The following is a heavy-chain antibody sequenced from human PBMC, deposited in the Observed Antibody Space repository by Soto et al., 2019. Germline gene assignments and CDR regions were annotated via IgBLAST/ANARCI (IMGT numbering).Heavy chain of an antibody. CDR3: AKGDNLGPKTGYAFDP. CDR2: TYFRSKWYN. D-gene: IGHD5-12*01. J-gene: IGHJ5*02. CDR1: GDSVSSNTAS. V-gene: IGHV6-1*01. Sequence: SQTLSLTCAISGDSVSSNTASWNWIRQSPSRGLEWLGRTYFRSKWYNDHAVSVKSRIIINPDTSNNQFSLQLNSVTPEDTAVYFCAKGDNLGPKTGYAFDPWGQGIMVTVS.